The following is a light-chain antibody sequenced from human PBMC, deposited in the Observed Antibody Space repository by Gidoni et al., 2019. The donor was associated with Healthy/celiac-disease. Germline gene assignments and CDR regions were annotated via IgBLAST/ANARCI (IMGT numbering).Light chain of an antibody. CDR2: GAS. Sequence: EIVMTQSPATLSVSPGERATLSCRASQSVNSNLAWYQQKPGQAPRLLIYGASTRATGIPARFSGSGSGTEFTLTISSLQSEDFAVYYCQQYNNWPQTFGPGTKVDIK. CDR1: QSVNSN. CDR3: QQYNNWPQT. V-gene: IGKV3-15*01. J-gene: IGKJ3*01.